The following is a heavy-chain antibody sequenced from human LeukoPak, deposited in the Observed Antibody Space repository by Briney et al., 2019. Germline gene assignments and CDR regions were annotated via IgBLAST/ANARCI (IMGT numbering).Heavy chain of an antibody. J-gene: IGHJ5*02. Sequence: SETLSLTCTVSGGSLSSGSDYWSWIRQPPGKGLEWIGYIYYSGSTNYNPSLKSRVTMSVDTSKNQVSLKLSSVTAADTAVYYCARDRPTNTDTNLFDPWGQGTLVTVSS. CDR1: GGSLSSGSDY. CDR3: ARDRPTNTDTNLFDP. CDR2: IYYSGST. D-gene: IGHD5-18*01. V-gene: IGHV4-61*01.